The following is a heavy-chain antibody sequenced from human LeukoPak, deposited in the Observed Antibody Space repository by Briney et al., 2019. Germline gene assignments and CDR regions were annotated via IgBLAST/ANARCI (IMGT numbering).Heavy chain of an antibody. D-gene: IGHD4-17*01. Sequence: ASETLSLTCAVYGGSFSGYYWSWIRQPPGKGLEWIGEINHSGSTNYNPSLKSRVTISVDTSNNQFSLKLSSVTAADTAVYFCAMSTVTTRGCFDFWGQGILVTVSS. V-gene: IGHV4-34*01. J-gene: IGHJ4*02. CDR1: GGSFSGYY. CDR2: INHSGST. CDR3: AMSTVTTRGCFDF.